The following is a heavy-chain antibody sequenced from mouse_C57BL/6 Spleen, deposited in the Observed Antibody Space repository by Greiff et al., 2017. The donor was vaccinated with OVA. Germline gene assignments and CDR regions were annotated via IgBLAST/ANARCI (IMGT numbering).Heavy chain of an antibody. CDR3: AGYASYYDGYLAWFAY. V-gene: IGHV1-64*01. D-gene: IGHD2-3*01. CDR1: GYTFTSYW. J-gene: IGHJ3*01. Sequence: QVQLQQSGAELVKPGASVKLSCKASGYTFTSYWMHWVKQRPGQGLEWIGRIHPNSGSTNYNEKFKSKATLTVNKSSSTAYMQLCSLTSADSAVYYCAGYASYYDGYLAWFAYWGQGTLVTVSA. CDR2: IHPNSGST.